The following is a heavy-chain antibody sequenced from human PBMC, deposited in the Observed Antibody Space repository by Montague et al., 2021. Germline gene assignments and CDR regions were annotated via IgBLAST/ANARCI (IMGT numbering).Heavy chain of an antibody. CDR2: VSHGGRT. Sequence: SETLSLTCTVSRSLINSDYYWGWSRQPPGRVLELMGSVSHGGRTYYNPSLKSRVTISVDTSNNHFSLKLSSVTAADTAMYYCARERDRYYYMDIWGKGTTITVSS. CDR1: RSLINSDYY. J-gene: IGHJ6*03. CDR3: ARERDRYYYMDI. V-gene: IGHV4-38-2*02.